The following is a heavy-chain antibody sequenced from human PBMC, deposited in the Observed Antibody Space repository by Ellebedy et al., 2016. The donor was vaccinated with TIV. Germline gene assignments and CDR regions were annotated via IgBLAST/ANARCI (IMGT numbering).Heavy chain of an antibody. J-gene: IGHJ4*02. CDR1: RFTFSSYA. D-gene: IGHD3-22*01. V-gene: IGHV3-23*01. Sequence: GESLKISCAASRFTFSSYAMSWVRQAPGKGLEWVSAISGSGGSTYYADSVKGRFTISRDNSKNTLYLQMNSLRAEDTAVYYCARDPMNDYWGQGTLVTVSS. CDR2: ISGSGGST. CDR3: ARDPMNDY.